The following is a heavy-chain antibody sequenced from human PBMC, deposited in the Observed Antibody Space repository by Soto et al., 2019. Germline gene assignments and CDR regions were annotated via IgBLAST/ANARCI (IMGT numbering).Heavy chain of an antibody. V-gene: IGHV1-46*01. J-gene: IGHJ4*02. CDR2: INPSGGST. Sequence: QVQLVQSGAEVKKPGASVKVSCKASGYTFTSYYMHWVRQAPGQGLEWMGIINPSGGSTSYAQKFQGRVTMTRDTSTSTVYMELSSLRSEDTAVYYCARLQEVRVGGSYHPIDYWGQGTLVTVSS. CDR3: ARLQEVRVGGSYHPIDY. D-gene: IGHD1-26*01. CDR1: GYTFTSYY.